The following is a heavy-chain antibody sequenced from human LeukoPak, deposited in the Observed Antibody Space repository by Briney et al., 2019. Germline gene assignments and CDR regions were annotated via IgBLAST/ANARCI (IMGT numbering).Heavy chain of an antibody. CDR1: GFTFSSYA. D-gene: IGHD1-14*01. CDR2: ISGSGGST. CDR3: ACPEYSRGAFDI. Sequence: GGSLRLSCAASGFTFSSYAMSWVRQAPGKGLEWVSAISGSGGSTYYADSVKGRFTISRDKSKNTLYLQMNSLRAEDTAVYYCACPEYSRGAFDIWGQGTMVTVSS. V-gene: IGHV3-23*01. J-gene: IGHJ3*02.